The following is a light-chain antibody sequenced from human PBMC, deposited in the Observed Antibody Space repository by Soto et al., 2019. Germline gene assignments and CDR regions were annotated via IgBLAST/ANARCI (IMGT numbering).Light chain of an antibody. J-gene: IGLJ2*01. CDR3: NSYTNSSAVV. V-gene: IGLV2-14*01. CDR2: EVT. Sequence: QSALTQPASVSGSPGQSITISCAATRDDIGAYDYVSWYQQHPGNAPKLLVYEVTNRPSGVSDRFSGSKSGNTASLTISGLQAEDEADYYCNSYTNSSAVVFGGGTKVTVL. CDR1: RDDIGAYDY.